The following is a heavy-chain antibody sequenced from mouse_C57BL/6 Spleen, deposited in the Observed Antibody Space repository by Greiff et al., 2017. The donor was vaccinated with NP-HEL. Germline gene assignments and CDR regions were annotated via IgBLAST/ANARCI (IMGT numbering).Heavy chain of an antibody. V-gene: IGHV5-16*01. Sequence: EVHLVESEGGLVQPGSSMKLSCTASGFTFSDYYMAWVRQVPEKGLEWVANINYDGSSTYYLDSLKSRFIISRDNAKNILYLQMSSLKSEDTATYYCARGGNDGYYGWYFDVWGTGTTVTVSS. CDR2: INYDGSST. D-gene: IGHD2-3*01. J-gene: IGHJ1*03. CDR3: ARGGNDGYYGWYFDV. CDR1: GFTFSDYY.